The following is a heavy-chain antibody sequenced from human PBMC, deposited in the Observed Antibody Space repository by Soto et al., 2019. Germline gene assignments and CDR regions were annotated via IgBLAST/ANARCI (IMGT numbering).Heavy chain of an antibody. D-gene: IGHD2-2*01. J-gene: IGHJ6*02. V-gene: IGHV4-31*03. Sequence: SETLSLTCTVSGGSISSGGYCWSWIRQHPGKGLEWIGYIYYSGSTYYNPSLKSRVTISVDTSKNQFSLKLSSVTVADTAVYYCARERRVVPAAMLSYYYGMDVWGQGTTVTVSS. CDR1: GGSISSGGYC. CDR3: ARERRVVPAAMLSYYYGMDV. CDR2: IYYSGST.